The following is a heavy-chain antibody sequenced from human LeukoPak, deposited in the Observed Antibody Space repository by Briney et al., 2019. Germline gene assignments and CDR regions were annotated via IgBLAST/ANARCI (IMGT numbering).Heavy chain of an antibody. Sequence: PSQTLSLTCTVSGGSISSGDYYWSWIRQPPGKGLEWIGYIYYSGSTYYNPSLKSRVTISVDTSKNQSSLKLSSVTAADTAVYYCARTAYGSGSYYKGPNAFDIWGQGTMVTVSS. D-gene: IGHD3-10*01. V-gene: IGHV4-30-4*08. CDR3: ARTAYGSGSYYKGPNAFDI. CDR1: GGSISSGDYY. CDR2: IYYSGST. J-gene: IGHJ3*02.